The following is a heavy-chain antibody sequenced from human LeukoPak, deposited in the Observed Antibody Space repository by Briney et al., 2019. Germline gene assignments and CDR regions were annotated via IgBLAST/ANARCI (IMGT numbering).Heavy chain of an antibody. V-gene: IGHV3-30-3*01. J-gene: IGHJ4*02. D-gene: IGHD6-19*01. CDR1: GFTFSSYA. CDR3: AKDYSSSGWYGLGDY. Sequence: GSLRLSCAASGFTFSSYAMHWVRQAPGKGLEWVAVISYDGSNKYYADSVKGRFTISRDNSKNTLYLQMNSLRAEDTAVYYCAKDYSSSGWYGLGDYWGQGTLVTVSS. CDR2: ISYDGSNK.